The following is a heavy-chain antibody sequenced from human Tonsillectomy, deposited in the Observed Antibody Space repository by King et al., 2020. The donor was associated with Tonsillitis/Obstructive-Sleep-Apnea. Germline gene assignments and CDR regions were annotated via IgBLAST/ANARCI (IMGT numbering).Heavy chain of an antibody. CDR3: ARDGYYYMDV. J-gene: IGHJ6*03. CDR1: GYTFSSYY. V-gene: IGHV1-46*01. CDR2: INPSGGST. Sequence: QLVQSGAEVKKPGASVTVSCKSSGYTFSSYYIHWVRQAPGQGLEWMGIINPSGGSTYYAQRFQGRVTMTRDTSTSTVYMELSSLRSEDTAVYFCARDGYYYMDVWGKGTPVTVSS.